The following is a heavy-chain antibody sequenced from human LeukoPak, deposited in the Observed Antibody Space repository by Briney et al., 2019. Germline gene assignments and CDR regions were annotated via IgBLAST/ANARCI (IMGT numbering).Heavy chain of an antibody. D-gene: IGHD3-10*01. J-gene: IGHJ3*02. CDR3: ARYGSNFGDAFDI. V-gene: IGHV3-66*01. CDR2: IYTGGST. Sequence: GGSLRLSCAASGFTFSRSYMSWVRQAPGKGLEWVSVIYTGGSTYYGDSVKGRFTISRDNSKDTVYLQMSSLRAEDTAVYYCARYGSNFGDAFDIWGQGTMVTVSS. CDR1: GFTFSRSY.